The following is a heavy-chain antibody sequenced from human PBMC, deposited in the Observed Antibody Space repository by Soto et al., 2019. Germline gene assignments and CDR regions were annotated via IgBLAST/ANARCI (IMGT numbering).Heavy chain of an antibody. CDR3: ASGAAFYYDTSRY. CDR1: GFSFSVYA. V-gene: IGHV3-30-3*01. CDR2: ISPNGNNQ. Sequence: VQLLESGGGLVQPGGSLRLSCAAPGFSFSVYALHWIRQAPGEGLEWVAVISPNGNNQYYADSVKGRFTISRDTSKSTLSLQMTSLRPEDTAVYYCASGAAFYYDTSRYWGQGTLVTVSS. D-gene: IGHD3-22*01. J-gene: IGHJ4*02.